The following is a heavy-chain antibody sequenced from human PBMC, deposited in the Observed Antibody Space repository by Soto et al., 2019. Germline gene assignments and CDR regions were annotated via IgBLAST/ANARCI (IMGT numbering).Heavy chain of an antibody. CDR2: IIPIFGTA. J-gene: IGHJ6*02. CDR3: ARGDTAMVDYYYYGMDV. CDR1: GGTFSSYA. Sequence: QVQLVQSGAEVKKPGSSVKVSCKASGGTFSSYAISWVRQAPGQGLEWMGGIIPIFGTANYAQKFQGRVTITADESTSTAYRELSSLRSEDTAVYYCARGDTAMVDYYYYGMDVWGQGTTVTVSS. V-gene: IGHV1-69*12. D-gene: IGHD5-18*01.